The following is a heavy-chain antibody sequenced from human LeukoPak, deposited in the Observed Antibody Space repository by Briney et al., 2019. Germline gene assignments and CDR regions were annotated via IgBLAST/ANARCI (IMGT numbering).Heavy chain of an antibody. CDR3: ARDYYGSGRGFDY. V-gene: IGHV4-59*01. CDR2: IYYSGST. Sequence: SETLSLTCTVSGGSISSYYWSWIRQPPGKGLEWIGYIYYSGSTNYNPSLKSRVTISVDTSKNQFSLKLSPVTAADTAVYYCARDYYGSGRGFDYWGQGTLVTVSS. CDR1: GGSISSYY. D-gene: IGHD3-10*01. J-gene: IGHJ4*02.